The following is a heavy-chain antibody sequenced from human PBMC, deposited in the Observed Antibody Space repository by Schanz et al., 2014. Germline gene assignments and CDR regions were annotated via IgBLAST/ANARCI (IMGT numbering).Heavy chain of an antibody. V-gene: IGHV3-15*01. CDR1: GFTFNYAW. Sequence: EVQLVESGGGLVKPGGSLSLSCAASGFTFNYAWMNWVRQAPGKGLEWVARIKSESDGGTTDYAAPVQGRFTISRDDSKSTLYLQMNSLKTEDTAVYYCTTPDYYGSGSYSDAFDIWGQGTKVTVSS. CDR3: TTPDYYGSGSYSDAFDI. CDR2: IKSESDGGTT. D-gene: IGHD3-10*01. J-gene: IGHJ3*02.